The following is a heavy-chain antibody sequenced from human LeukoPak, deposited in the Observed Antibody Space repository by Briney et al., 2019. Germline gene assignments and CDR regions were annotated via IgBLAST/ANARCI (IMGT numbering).Heavy chain of an antibody. CDR2: INHSGST. J-gene: IGHJ3*02. D-gene: IGHD3-10*01. CDR1: GGSFSGYY. Sequence: PSETPSLTCAVYGGSFSGYYWSWIRQPPGKGLEWIGEINHSGSTNYNPSLKSRVTISVDTSKNQFSLKLSSVTAADTAVYYCGRAFGRFPLVFDIWGKGKMVTVFS. V-gene: IGHV4-34*01. CDR3: GRAFGRFPLVFDI.